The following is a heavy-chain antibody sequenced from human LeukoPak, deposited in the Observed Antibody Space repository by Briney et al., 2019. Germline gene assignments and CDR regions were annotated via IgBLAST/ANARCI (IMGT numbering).Heavy chain of an antibody. CDR2: IYPGDSDT. J-gene: IGHJ5*02. CDR1: GYRFTSYW. D-gene: IGHD2-2*01. V-gene: IGHV5-51*01. Sequence: GGSLKISFQGSGYRFTSYWIGWVRPMPGKGLEWKGIIYPGDSDTRYSPSFQGQVTISADKSISTAYLQWSSLKASDTAMYYCARHYCSSTSCSNWFDPWGQGTLVTVSS. CDR3: ARHYCSSTSCSNWFDP.